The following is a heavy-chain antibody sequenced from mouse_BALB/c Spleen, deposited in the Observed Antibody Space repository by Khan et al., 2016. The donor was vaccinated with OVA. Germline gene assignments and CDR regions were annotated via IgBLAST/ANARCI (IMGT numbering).Heavy chain of an antibody. Sequence: EVQLVESGGGLVQPGGSRKLSCAASGFTFNNYGMHWVRQAPEKGLEWVAYISGYSNTIYYVDSVKGRFTISRDNPKNTLFLQMTSLMSEDTAMYYCATAYFCGYYFDYWGPGTTLTVS. J-gene: IGHJ2*01. CDR2: ISGYSNTI. CDR1: GFTFNNYG. V-gene: IGHV5-17*02. D-gene: IGHD3-2*01. CDR3: ATAYFCGYYFDY.